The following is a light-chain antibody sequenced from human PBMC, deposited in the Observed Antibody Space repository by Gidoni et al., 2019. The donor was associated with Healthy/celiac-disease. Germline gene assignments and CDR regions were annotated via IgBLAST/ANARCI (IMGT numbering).Light chain of an antibody. CDR3: NSRDSSGNHLEV. CDR1: SLRSYY. Sequence: SSELTQDPAVSVALGQTVRITCQGDSLRSYYASWYQQKPGQAPVLVIYGKNNRPSGIPDRFSGSSSGNTASLPITGAQAEDEADYYCNSRDSSGNHLEVFGTGTKVTVL. J-gene: IGLJ1*01. V-gene: IGLV3-19*01. CDR2: GKN.